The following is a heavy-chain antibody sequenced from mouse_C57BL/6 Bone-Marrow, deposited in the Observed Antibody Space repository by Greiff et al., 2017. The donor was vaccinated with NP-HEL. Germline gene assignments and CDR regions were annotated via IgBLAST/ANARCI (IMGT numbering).Heavy chain of an antibody. CDR2: IYPGDGDT. Sequence: QVQLQQSGPELVKPGASVKISCKASGYAFSSSWMNWVKQRPGKGLEWIGRIYPGDGDTNYNGKFKGKATLTADKSSSTAYMQRSSLTSEDSAVYFWGRRTYYDYDGFAYGGQGTLVTVSA. CDR1: GYAFSSSW. J-gene: IGHJ3*01. V-gene: IGHV1-82*01. D-gene: IGHD2-4*01. CDR3: GRRTYYDYDGFAY.